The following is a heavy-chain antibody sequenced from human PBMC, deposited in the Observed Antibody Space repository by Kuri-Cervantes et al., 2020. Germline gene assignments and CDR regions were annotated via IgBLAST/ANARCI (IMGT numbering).Heavy chain of an antibody. Sequence: GGSLRLSCAASGFTFDDYAMHWVWQAPGKGLEWVSGISWKSGNIVYAESVKGRFTISRDNAKNSLYLQMNSLRAEDTALYYCAKTAGSGTYLSGGYGMDVWGQGTTVTVSS. V-gene: IGHV3-9*01. CDR3: AKTAGSGTYLSGGYGMDV. D-gene: IGHD3-10*01. CDR2: ISWKSGNI. CDR1: GFTFDDYA. J-gene: IGHJ6*02.